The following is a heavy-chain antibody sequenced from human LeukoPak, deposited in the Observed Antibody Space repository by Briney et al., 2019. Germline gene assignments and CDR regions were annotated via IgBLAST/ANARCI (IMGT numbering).Heavy chain of an antibody. J-gene: IGHJ4*02. Sequence: GGSLRLSCAASGFTFSSYAMSWVRQAPGKGLEWVSAISGSGGSTFYADSVKGRFTIPRDNSKNTLYLQMNSLRAEDTAVYYCAKDDRIVGANYFDYWGQGTLVTVSS. CDR3: AKDDRIVGANYFDY. CDR1: GFTFSSYA. V-gene: IGHV3-23*01. D-gene: IGHD1-26*01. CDR2: ISGSGGST.